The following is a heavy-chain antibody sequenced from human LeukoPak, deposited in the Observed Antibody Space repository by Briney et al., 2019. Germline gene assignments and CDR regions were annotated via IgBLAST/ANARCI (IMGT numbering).Heavy chain of an antibody. V-gene: IGHV3-11*01. CDR1: GFTFSDYY. CDR3: ARERLLWFGEPEGSDY. CDR2: ISSSGSTI. D-gene: IGHD3-10*01. Sequence: GGSLRLSCAASGFTFSDYYMSWIRQAPGKGLEWVSYISSSGSTIYYADSVKGRFTISRDNAKNSLYLQMSSLRAEDTAVYYCARERLLWFGEPEGSDYWGQGTLVTVSS. J-gene: IGHJ4*02.